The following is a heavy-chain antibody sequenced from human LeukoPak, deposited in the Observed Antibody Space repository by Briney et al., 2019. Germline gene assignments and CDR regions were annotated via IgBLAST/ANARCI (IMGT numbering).Heavy chain of an antibody. V-gene: IGHV4-59*01. D-gene: IGHD2-2*02. CDR1: GGSISSYY. CDR3: ASLYCSSTSCYTPEYFQH. CDR2: IYYSGNT. J-gene: IGHJ1*01. Sequence: SETLSLTCTVSGGSISSYYGSWVRQTPGKGLEWFGYIYYSGNTNSNPSLKSRVTISVDTSKNQFSLKLSSVTAADTAVYYCASLYCSSTSCYTPEYFQHWGQGTLVTVSS.